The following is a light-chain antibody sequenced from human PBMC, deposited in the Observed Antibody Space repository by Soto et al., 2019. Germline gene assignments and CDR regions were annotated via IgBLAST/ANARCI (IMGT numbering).Light chain of an antibody. V-gene: IGKV3-15*01. CDR3: HQYNNLWT. J-gene: IGKJ1*01. CDR1: QSVSST. Sequence: EIAMTQSPATLSVSPGERATLSCRASQSVSSTLAWYQQKPGQAPRLLLYGASTRATGIPARFSGSGSGTEFTLTISSLQSEDFAVYYCHQYNNLWTFGQGTKVDIK. CDR2: GAS.